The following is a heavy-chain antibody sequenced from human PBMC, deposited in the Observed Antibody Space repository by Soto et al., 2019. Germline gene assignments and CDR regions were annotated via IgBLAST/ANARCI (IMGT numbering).Heavy chain of an antibody. Sequence: SETLSLTCTVSGGSITSSSSYWGWIRQPPGKGLEWIGSINYSGSTYHNPSLKSRVTISVDTSKNQFSLKLSSVTAAATAVYYCASHDYGDNYYLDYWGQGTLVTVSS. CDR2: INYSGST. V-gene: IGHV4-39*01. CDR3: ASHDYGDNYYLDY. J-gene: IGHJ4*02. D-gene: IGHD4-17*01. CDR1: GGSITSSSSY.